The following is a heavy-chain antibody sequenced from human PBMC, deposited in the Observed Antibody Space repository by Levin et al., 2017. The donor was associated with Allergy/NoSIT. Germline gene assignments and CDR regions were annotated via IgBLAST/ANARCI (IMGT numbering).Heavy chain of an antibody. J-gene: IGHJ4*02. CDR1: GFTFSSYW. Sequence: PGGSLRLSCEASGFTFSSYWMHWVRQAPGEGLVWVSGISPDGRSIRDADSVKGRFTISRDNAKNTVHLQMNSLRVEDTAVYHCARGSGNYCFDDWGQGILVTVSS. V-gene: IGHV3-74*01. D-gene: IGHD4-23*01. CDR2: ISPDGRSI. CDR3: ARGSGNYCFDD.